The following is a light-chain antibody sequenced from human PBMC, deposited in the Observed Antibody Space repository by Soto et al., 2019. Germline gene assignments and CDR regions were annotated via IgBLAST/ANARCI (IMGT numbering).Light chain of an antibody. J-gene: IGKJ1*01. CDR1: QTISSW. Sequence: DIQMTQSPSTLSGSVGDRVTITCRASQTISSWLAWYQQKPGKAPKLLIYGASTRATGIPARFSGSGSGTEFTLTISSLQSEDFAVYYCQQYNNWWTFGQGTKVEIK. V-gene: IGKV1-5*01. CDR2: GAS. CDR3: QQYNNWWT.